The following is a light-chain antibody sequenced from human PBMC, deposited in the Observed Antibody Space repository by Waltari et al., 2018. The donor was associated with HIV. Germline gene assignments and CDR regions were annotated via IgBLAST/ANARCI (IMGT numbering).Light chain of an antibody. CDR2: AVN. CDR3: SSYTSGSTLVV. V-gene: IGLV2-14*03. CDR1: RSDIGGYNY. J-gene: IGLJ2*01. Sequence: QSALTQPASVSGSPGQSITISCTGTRSDIGGYNYVAWYQQHPGKAPKLMTYAVNSRPSGVSNRFSGSKSGNTASLTISGLQADDEADYYCSSYTSGSTLVVFG.